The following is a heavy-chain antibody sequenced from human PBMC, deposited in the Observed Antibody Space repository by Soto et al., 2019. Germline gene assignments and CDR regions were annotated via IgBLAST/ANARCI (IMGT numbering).Heavy chain of an antibody. J-gene: IGHJ5*02. Sequence: ASVKVSCKASGYTFTSYYMHWVRQAPGQGLEWMGIINPSGGSTSYAQKFQGRVTMTRDTSTSTVYMELSSLRSEDTAVYYCARDGDIVATYNWFDPWGQGTLVTVSS. V-gene: IGHV1-46*01. D-gene: IGHD5-12*01. CDR1: GYTFTSYY. CDR2: INPSGGST. CDR3: ARDGDIVATYNWFDP.